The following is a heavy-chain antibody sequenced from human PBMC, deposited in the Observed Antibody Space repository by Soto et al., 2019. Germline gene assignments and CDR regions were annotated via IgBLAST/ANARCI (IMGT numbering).Heavy chain of an antibody. Sequence: GGSPRISCAACGFTFSSYGMHWVRQAPGKGLEWVAVIWYDGSNKYYADSVKGRFTISRDNSKNTLYLQMNSLRAEDTAVYYCARTPSYSSGWYRGYYYMDVWGKGTTVTVSS. J-gene: IGHJ6*03. CDR2: IWYDGSNK. V-gene: IGHV3-33*01. CDR1: GFTFSSYG. D-gene: IGHD6-19*01. CDR3: ARTPSYSSGWYRGYYYMDV.